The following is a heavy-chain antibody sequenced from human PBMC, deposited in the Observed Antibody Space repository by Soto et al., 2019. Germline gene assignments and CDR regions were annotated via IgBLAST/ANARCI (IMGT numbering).Heavy chain of an antibody. Sequence: EVQLVESGGGSVQPGGSLRLSCVASGITFTNYWMHWVRQVPGKGLGWVARVESDGRGTSYAVFVKGRFTISRDNAKNTLYLQMNSLRVEDTAMYYCGTVFEHWGQGIPVTVSS. CDR2: VESDGRGT. CDR1: GITFTNYW. V-gene: IGHV3-74*01. J-gene: IGHJ4*02. CDR3: GTVFEH.